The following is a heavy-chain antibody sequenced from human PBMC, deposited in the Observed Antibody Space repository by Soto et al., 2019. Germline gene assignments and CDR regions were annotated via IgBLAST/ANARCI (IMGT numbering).Heavy chain of an antibody. Sequence: QVQLVESGGGVVQPGRSLRLSCAASGFTFSSYGMHWVRQAPGKGLEWVAVIWYDGSKKYYVDSVKGRFTISRDNSKNTLYLQINSLRDEDTAVYYCARDRGKAAAVDSCIDVWGQGITVTVSS. CDR3: ARDRGKAAAVDSCIDV. V-gene: IGHV3-33*01. J-gene: IGHJ6*02. CDR1: GFTFSSYG. D-gene: IGHD6-13*01. CDR2: IWYDGSKK.